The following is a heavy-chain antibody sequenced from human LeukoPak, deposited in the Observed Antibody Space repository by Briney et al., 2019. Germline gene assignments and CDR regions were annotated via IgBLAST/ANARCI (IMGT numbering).Heavy chain of an antibody. D-gene: IGHD3-16*01. CDR1: GGSISSGDYY. J-gene: IGHJ3*02. CDR3: TPGPGGAFDI. V-gene: IGHV4-39*01. Sequence: SQTLSPTCTVSGGSISSGDYYWSWIRQPPGKGLEWIGSIYYSGSTYYNPSLKSRVTISVDTSKNQFSLKLSSVTAADTAVYYCTPGPGGAFDIWGQGTMVTVSS. CDR2: IYYSGST.